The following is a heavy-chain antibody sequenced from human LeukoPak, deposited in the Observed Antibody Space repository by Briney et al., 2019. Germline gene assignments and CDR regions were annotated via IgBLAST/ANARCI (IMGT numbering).Heavy chain of an antibody. J-gene: IGHJ5*02. D-gene: IGHD2-15*01. CDR3: ARGGCSGGSCYSGHWFDP. CDR2: IHYTGST. CDR1: GGSISSYY. Sequence: SETLSLTCTVSGGSISSYYWSWIRQSPGKGLECIGYIHYTGSTNYNPSLKSRVTISVETSKNQFSLKLESVTAADTAVYYCARGGCSGGSCYSGHWFDPWGQGTLVTVSS. V-gene: IGHV4-59*01.